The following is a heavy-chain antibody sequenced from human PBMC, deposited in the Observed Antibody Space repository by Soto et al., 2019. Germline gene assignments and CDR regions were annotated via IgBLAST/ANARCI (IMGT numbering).Heavy chain of an antibody. Sequence: EVQLVESGGNLVQPGGSLRLSCAASGFTFSSSYMSWVRQAPGEGLEWVAIIKEDGSEKYYVDSVKGRFTISRDNAKNSLYLQMNGLRAEDTAVYYCARDPSYGALDYWGQGTLVTVSS. V-gene: IGHV3-7*04. D-gene: IGHD4-17*01. CDR2: IKEDGSEK. CDR1: GFTFSSSY. CDR3: ARDPSYGALDY. J-gene: IGHJ4*02.